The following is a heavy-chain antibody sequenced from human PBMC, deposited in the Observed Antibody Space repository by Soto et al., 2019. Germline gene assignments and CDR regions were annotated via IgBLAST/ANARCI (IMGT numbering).Heavy chain of an antibody. CDR1: GGSISSSSYY. CDR2: IYYSGST. J-gene: IGHJ3*02. Sequence: QLQLQESGPGLVKPSETLSLTCTVSGGSISSSSYYWGWIRQPPGKGLEWIGSIYYSGSTYYNPSLKSRVTISVDTSKNQFSLKLSSVTAADTAVYYCARRTPSTVVTPFDSVGAFDIWGQGTMVTVSS. CDR3: ARRTPSTVVTPFDSVGAFDI. D-gene: IGHD4-17*01. V-gene: IGHV4-39*01.